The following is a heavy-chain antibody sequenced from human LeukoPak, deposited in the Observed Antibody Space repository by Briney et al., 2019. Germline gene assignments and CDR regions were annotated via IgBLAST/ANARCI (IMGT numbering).Heavy chain of an antibody. Sequence: PGGSLRLSCAASGFTFSNAWMSWVRQAPGRGLEWVGRIKSKTDGGTTDYAAPVKGRFTISRDDSKNTLYLQMNSLKTEDTAVYYCTTGRMITFGGVTVITGGASLYWGQGTLVTVSS. CDR1: GFTFSNAW. J-gene: IGHJ4*02. CDR3: TTGRMITFGGVTVITGGASLY. D-gene: IGHD3-16*01. V-gene: IGHV3-15*01. CDR2: IKSKTDGGTT.